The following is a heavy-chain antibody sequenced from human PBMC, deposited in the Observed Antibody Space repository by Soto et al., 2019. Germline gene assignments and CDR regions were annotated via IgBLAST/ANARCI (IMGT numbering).Heavy chain of an antibody. CDR3: ARGRKYYSQGMDV. Sequence: ESLCLTGTASGGASNNYHWTLIRQPPGKGLEWIGYIYDSGSTSYNPSLKSRLTISVDTSKNQFSLKLKSVTAADTAVYYCARGRKYYSQGMDVWGQGTTVTVS. D-gene: IGHD2-21*01. CDR1: GGASNNYH. V-gene: IGHV4-59*01. J-gene: IGHJ6*02. CDR2: IYDSGST.